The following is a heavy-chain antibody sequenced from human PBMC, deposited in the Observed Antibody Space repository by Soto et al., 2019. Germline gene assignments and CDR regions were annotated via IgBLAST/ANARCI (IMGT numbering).Heavy chain of an antibody. D-gene: IGHD4-17*01. CDR2: IYSGGSI. CDR1: GFTVSSNY. J-gene: IGHJ4*02. V-gene: IGHV3-66*01. CDR3: ARGGSYGGNSEGEIDY. Sequence: EVQLVESGGGLVQPGGSLRLSCAASGFTVSSNYMSWVRQAPGKGLEWGSVIYSGGSIYYADSVKGRFTISRDNSKNTLYLQMNSLRAEDTAVYYCARGGSYGGNSEGEIDYWGQGTLVTVSS.